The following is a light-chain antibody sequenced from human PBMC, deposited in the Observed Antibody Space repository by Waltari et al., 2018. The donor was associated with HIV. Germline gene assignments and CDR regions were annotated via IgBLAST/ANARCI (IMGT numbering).Light chain of an antibody. CDR2: GLS. Sequence: EIVLAQSPGTLSLSPGETATLSCRASQTVNNNFFSWYRTRSGQAPRLLRYGLSSRATVIPNRFSGSGSGTDFTLTISRLEPEDFAVYYCQHYGGSPLYTFGQGTKLEMK. CDR1: QTVNNNF. J-gene: IGKJ2*01. CDR3: QHYGGSPLYT. V-gene: IGKV3-20*01.